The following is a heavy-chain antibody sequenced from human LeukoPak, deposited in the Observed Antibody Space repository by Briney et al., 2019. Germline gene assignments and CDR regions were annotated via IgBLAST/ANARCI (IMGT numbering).Heavy chain of an antibody. V-gene: IGHV1-18*01. Sequence: ASVKVSCKASGYTFTSYGISWVRQAPGQGLEWMGWISAYNGNTNYAQKLQGRVTMTTDTSTSTAHMELRSLRSDDTAVYYCARAFFHSTSFDYWGQGTLVTVSS. D-gene: IGHD2-15*01. CDR2: ISAYNGNT. CDR3: ARAFFHSTSFDY. J-gene: IGHJ4*02. CDR1: GYTFTSYG.